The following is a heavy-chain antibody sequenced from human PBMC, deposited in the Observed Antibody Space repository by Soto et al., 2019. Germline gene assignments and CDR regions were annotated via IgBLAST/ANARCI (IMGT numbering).Heavy chain of an antibody. CDR1: VFTFSDYY. CDR3: ARDLGWYSSLSDYYYYGMDV. Sequence: GGTLRLSCAASVFTFSDYYMSWIRQAPGKGLEWVSYISSSSSYTNYADSVKGRFTISRDNAKNSLYLQMNSLRAEDTAVYYCARDLGWYSSLSDYYYYGMDVWGQGTTVTVSS. J-gene: IGHJ6*02. CDR2: ISSSSSYT. D-gene: IGHD6-6*01. V-gene: IGHV3-11*06.